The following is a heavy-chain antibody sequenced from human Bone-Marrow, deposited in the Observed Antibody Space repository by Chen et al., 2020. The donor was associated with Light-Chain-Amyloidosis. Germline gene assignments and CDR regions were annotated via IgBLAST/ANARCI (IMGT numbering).Heavy chain of an antibody. Sequence: EVQLVESGGGLAQPGRSLRLSCAASGFTVDDYALHWVRQVPGKGPEWVSSISWNSNSIAYADSVRGRFTISRDNAKNSLYLQMNRLRPEDTAFYYCTKGPPAYDSSGYDFFQKWGQGTLVTVSS. CDR2: ISWNSNSI. J-gene: IGHJ1*01. CDR1: GFTVDDYA. D-gene: IGHD3-22*01. V-gene: IGHV3-9*01. CDR3: TKGPPAYDSSGYDFFQK.